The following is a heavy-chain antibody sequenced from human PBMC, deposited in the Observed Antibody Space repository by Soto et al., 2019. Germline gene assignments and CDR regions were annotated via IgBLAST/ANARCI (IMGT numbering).Heavy chain of an antibody. CDR1: GFTFSSNA. CDR3: ARARYSGGPQPHFDS. V-gene: IGHV3-23*01. J-gene: IGHJ4*02. D-gene: IGHD2-15*01. Sequence: VGSLRLSCAASGFTFSSNAMSWVRQAPGKGLEGVSGISGSGGSTNYADSVKGRFTISSDNSKTTLFLQMNSLRAEDTALYYCARARYSGGPQPHFDSWGQGTLVTVSS. CDR2: ISGSGGST.